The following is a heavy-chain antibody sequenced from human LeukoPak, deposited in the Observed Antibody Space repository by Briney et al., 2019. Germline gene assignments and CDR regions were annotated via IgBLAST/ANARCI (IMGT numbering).Heavy chain of an antibody. V-gene: IGHV1-3*01. J-gene: IGHJ5*02. CDR3: ARGRYCSRTSCYEEGWFDP. Sequence: ASVKVSCTASGYAFTSYAMHWVRQAPGQRLEWMGWINAGNGNTKYSQKFQGRVTITRDTSASTAYMELSSLRSEDTAVYYCARGRYCSRTSCYEEGWFDPWGQGTLVTVSS. CDR1: GYAFTSYA. CDR2: INAGNGNT. D-gene: IGHD2-2*01.